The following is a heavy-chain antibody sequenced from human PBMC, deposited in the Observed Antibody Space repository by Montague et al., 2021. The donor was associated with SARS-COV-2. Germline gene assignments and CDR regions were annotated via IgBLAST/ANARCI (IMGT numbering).Heavy chain of an antibody. V-gene: IGHV4-38-2*02. CDR3: ASSGVGIFDFSYFDS. Sequence: SETLSLTCSVSGFSISSGYYWGWIRQTPGKGLEWIGSRYQNGATYYSPSLKGPVTILLDTSKNQFSLSLTSVTAADTAVYYCASSGVGIFDFSYFDSWGQGSLVIVSS. J-gene: IGHJ4*02. CDR1: GFSISSGYY. D-gene: IGHD3-3*01. CDR2: RYQNGAT.